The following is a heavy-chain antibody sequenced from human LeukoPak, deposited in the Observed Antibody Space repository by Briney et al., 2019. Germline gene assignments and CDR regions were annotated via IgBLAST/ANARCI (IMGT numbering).Heavy chain of an antibody. D-gene: IGHD4-17*01. CDR2: ISGSGGST. V-gene: IGHV3-23*01. Sequence: GESLRLSCAASGFTFSSYAMSWVRQAPGKGLEWVSAISGSGGSTYYADSVKGRFTISRDNSKNTLYLQMNSLRAEDTAVYYCAKAPVTSDRWRYYYYGMDVWGQGTTVTVSS. CDR1: GFTFSSYA. J-gene: IGHJ6*02. CDR3: AKAPVTSDRWRYYYYGMDV.